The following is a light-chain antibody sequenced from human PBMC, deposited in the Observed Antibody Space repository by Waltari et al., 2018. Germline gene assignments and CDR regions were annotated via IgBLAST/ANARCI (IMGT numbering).Light chain of an antibody. V-gene: IGKV3D-15*01. CDR3: QQYNIWPWT. Sequence: EVVMTQSPATLSVSPGERVPLSCRASQSAKTSLAWYQRTPGQAPRLLIYRASTRAAGVPDRFSGSGSGTEFTLTISSLQSEDSAIYYCQQYNIWPWTFGPGTNVDIK. J-gene: IGKJ1*01. CDR2: RAS. CDR1: QSAKTS.